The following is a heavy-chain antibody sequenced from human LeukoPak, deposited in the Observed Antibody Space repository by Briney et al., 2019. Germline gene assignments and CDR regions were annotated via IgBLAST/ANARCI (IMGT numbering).Heavy chain of an antibody. D-gene: IGHD3-10*01. J-gene: IGHJ6*04. CDR1: GGSFRGYY. Sequence: SETLSLTCAVYGGSFRGYYWSWIRQPPGKGLEWIGEINHSGSTNYNPSLKSRVTISVDTSKNQFSLKLSSVTAADTAVYYCARGRSSRYYYGMDVWGKGTTVTVSS. V-gene: IGHV4-34*01. CDR3: ARGRSSRYYYGMDV. CDR2: INHSGST.